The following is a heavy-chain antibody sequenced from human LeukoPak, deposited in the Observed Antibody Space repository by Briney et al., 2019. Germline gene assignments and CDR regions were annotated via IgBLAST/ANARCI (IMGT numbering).Heavy chain of an antibody. CDR1: GYTFTSYY. D-gene: IGHD2-2*01. J-gene: IGHJ4*02. CDR3: LFICSSASCYLDY. Sequence: GASVKVSCKASGYTFTSYYMHWVRQAPGQGLEWMGRINPNSGDTNYAQKFQGRVTMTRDTSISTAYMELSRLRSDDTAVYYCLFICSSASCYLDYWGQGTLVTVSS. V-gene: IGHV1-2*06. CDR2: INPNSGDT.